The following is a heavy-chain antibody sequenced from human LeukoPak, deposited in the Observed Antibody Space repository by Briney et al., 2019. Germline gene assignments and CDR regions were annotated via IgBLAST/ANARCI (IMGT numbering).Heavy chain of an antibody. CDR3: ATGLGYCSSTSCPSVAY. CDR2: IIPIFGTA. CDR1: GGTFSSYA. Sequence: SVKVSCKASGGTFSSYAISWVRQAPGQGLEWMGGIIPIFGTANYAQKFQGRVTITADESTSTAYMELSSLRSEDTAVYYCATGLGYCSSTSCPSVAYWGQGTLVTVSS. J-gene: IGHJ4*02. D-gene: IGHD2-2*01. V-gene: IGHV1-69*13.